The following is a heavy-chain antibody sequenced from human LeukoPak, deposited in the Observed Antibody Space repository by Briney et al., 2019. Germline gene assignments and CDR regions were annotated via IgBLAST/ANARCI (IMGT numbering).Heavy chain of an antibody. D-gene: IGHD4-17*01. V-gene: IGHV1-2*02. CDR1: GYSFTVYY. Sequence: GASVKVSCKASGYSFTVYYIHWVRRAPGQGLEWMGWINSHSGGTYYAQKFQGRVTMTRDTSINTTFLELSSLRSHDTAVYYCARDGTPYGDYGWFDPWGQGTLVTVSS. CDR3: ARDGTPYGDYGWFDP. J-gene: IGHJ5*02. CDR2: INSHSGGT.